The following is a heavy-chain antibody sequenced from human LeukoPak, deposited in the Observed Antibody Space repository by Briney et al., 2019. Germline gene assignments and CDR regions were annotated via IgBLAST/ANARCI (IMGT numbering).Heavy chain of an antibody. J-gene: IGHJ5*02. V-gene: IGHV4-34*01. Sequence: SETLPLTCAVYGGSFSGYYWSWIRQPPGKGLEWIGEINHSGSTNYNPSLKSRVTISVDTSKNQFSLKLSSVTAADTAVYYCARGGGIAAAGTEFDPWGQGTLVTVSS. CDR3: ARGGGIAAAGTEFDP. D-gene: IGHD6-13*01. CDR1: GGSFSGYY. CDR2: INHSGST.